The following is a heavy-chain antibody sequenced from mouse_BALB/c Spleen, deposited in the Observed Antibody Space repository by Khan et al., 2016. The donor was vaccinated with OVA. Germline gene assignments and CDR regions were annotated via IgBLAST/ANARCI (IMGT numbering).Heavy chain of an antibody. D-gene: IGHD2-14*01. CDR3: DRDGAYHRNDGWFAY. J-gene: IGHJ3*01. V-gene: IGHV1-4*01. Sequence: QVQLKESGAELARPGASVKMSCKASGYTFTSYTIHWIKKRPGQGLEWIGYINPSNGYTNYNQKFKDKATLTTDKSSTTAYLQLSSLTSDDSAVYNCDRDGAYHRNDGWFAYWGQGTLVTVSA. CDR1: GYTFTSYT. CDR2: INPSNGYT.